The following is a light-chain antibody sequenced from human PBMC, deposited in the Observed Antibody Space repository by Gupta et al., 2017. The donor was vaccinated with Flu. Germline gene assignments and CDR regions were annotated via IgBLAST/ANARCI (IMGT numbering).Light chain of an antibody. V-gene: IGLV2-8*01. CDR2: EVS. CDR1: SSDVGGYNY. Sequence: TSSDVGGYNYFSWYQQHPGKPPKLIIYEVSKRPSGVPDRFSCSKSGNTASLTVSGLQAEDEADYYCSSYAGSNIVVFGGGTKLTVL. CDR3: SSYAGSNIVV. J-gene: IGLJ2*01.